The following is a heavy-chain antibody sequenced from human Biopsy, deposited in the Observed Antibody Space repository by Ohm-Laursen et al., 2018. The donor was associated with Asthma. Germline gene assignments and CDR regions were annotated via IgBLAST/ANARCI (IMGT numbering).Heavy chain of an antibody. Sequence: GASVKVSCKASGGTFSSNSINWVRQAPGQGLEWMGRIIPIFGPTNYAQKFQGRVAISADDSTSTAYMDLSSLSSEDTALYYCARGPEYVRSSGALDYWGQGTLVTVSS. V-gene: IGHV1-69*13. CDR2: IIPIFGPT. CDR1: GGTFSSNS. CDR3: ARGPEYVRSSGALDY. D-gene: IGHD2-2*01. J-gene: IGHJ4*02.